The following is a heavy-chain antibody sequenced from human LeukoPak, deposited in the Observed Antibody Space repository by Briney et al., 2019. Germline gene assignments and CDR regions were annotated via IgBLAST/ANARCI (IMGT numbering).Heavy chain of an antibody. CDR1: GYIFTRYD. CDR2: MNPSSGST. D-gene: IGHD2-2*01. CDR3: ARGRSAMRMDV. Sequence: ASVKVSCKASGYIFTRYDLNWVRQATGPGLEWMGWMNPSSGSTGYAQKFQGRVTITRNTSISTAYMELSTLRSEDTAVYYCARGRSAMRMDVWGKGTTVTVSS. J-gene: IGHJ6*04. V-gene: IGHV1-8*03.